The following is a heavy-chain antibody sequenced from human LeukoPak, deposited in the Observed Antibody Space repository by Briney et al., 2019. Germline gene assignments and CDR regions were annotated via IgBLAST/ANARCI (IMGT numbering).Heavy chain of an antibody. J-gene: IGHJ6*04. CDR1: GFIFSNAW. CDR3: SSEVREVPPGEDF. Sequence: GGSLRLFCAASGFIFSNAWMSWVRQARGKGLEWGGRIKSKTDGGTTDYAAPEKGKFTISRDDSKNTLYLQMNSLKTEDTAVYYCSSEVREVPPGEDFWGKGTTVTVSS. D-gene: IGHD2-2*01. CDR2: IKSKTDGGTT. V-gene: IGHV3-15*01.